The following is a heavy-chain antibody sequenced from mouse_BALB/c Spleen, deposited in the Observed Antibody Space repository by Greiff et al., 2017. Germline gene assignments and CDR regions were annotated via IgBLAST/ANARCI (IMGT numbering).Heavy chain of an antibody. CDR3: ARGLLMDY. CDR1: GFSLTSYC. V-gene: IGHV2-9*02. CDR2: IWAGGST. Sequence: VKLMESGPGLVAPSQSLSISCTVSGFSLTSYCVHWVRQPPGKGLEWLGVIWAGGSTNYNSALMSRLSISKDNSKSQVFLKMNRLQTDDTAMYYCARGLLMDYWGQGTSVTVSS. J-gene: IGHJ4*01.